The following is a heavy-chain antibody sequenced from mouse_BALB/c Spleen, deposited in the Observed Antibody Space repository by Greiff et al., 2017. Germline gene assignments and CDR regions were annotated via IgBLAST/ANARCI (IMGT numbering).Heavy chain of an antibody. CDR1: GFTFTRYT. V-gene: IGHV1-4*01. Sequence: VHVKQSGTVLARPGASVKMSCKASGFTFTRYTMHWVKQRLGQGLEWLGYLNPSSGYTNYNQKFKDNATLTADKASSTAYMRLSSLTSEDSAVYYCGRRDGYYRYFDVWGAGATAT. J-gene: IGHJ1*01. D-gene: IGHD2-3*01. CDR3: GRRDGYYRYFDV. CDR2: LNPSSGYT.